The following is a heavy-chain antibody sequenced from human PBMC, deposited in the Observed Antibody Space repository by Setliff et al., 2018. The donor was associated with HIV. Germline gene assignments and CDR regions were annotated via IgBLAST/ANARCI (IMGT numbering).Heavy chain of an antibody. D-gene: IGHD3-22*01. CDR2: IYWNDDK. J-gene: IGHJ4*02. Sequence: SGPTGEPTQTLTLTCTFSGFSLSTSGVGVGWIRQPPGKALEWLALIYWNDDKRYSPSLKSRLTITKDTSKNQVVLTMTNMDPVDTATYYCAHRLSYYDTSGYYSYYFDYWGQGTLVTVSS. V-gene: IGHV2-5*01. CDR1: GFSLSTSGVG. CDR3: AHRLSYYDTSGYYSYYFDY.